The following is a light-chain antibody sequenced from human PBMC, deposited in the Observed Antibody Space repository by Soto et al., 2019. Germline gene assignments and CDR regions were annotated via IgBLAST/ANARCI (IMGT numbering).Light chain of an antibody. V-gene: IGLV1-40*01. CDR2: GNT. J-gene: IGLJ1*01. CDR3: QSYDSSLSGVV. CDR1: SSNIGAGYD. Sequence: QAVVTQPPSVSGAPGQRVTISCTGGSSNIGAGYDVHWYQHLPGTAPKLLIFGNTNRPSGVPDRLSGSKSATSASLVITGLQADDEADYYCQSYDSSLSGVVFGAGTKLTVL.